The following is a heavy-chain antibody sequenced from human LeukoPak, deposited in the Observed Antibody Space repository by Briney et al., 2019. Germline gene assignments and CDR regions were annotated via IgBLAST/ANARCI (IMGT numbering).Heavy chain of an antibody. J-gene: IGHJ3*02. CDR3: ARDLLFLYSRDAFDI. Sequence: SETLSLTCTVSGGSINSYYWSWIRQPPGRGLEWVGSIHYSGSTSYNPSLRSRVTISVDKSKNQFSLKLSSVTAADTAVYYCARDLLFLYSRDAFDIWGQGTMVIVSS. V-gene: IGHV4-59*12. D-gene: IGHD5-18*01. CDR2: IHYSGST. CDR1: GGSINSYY.